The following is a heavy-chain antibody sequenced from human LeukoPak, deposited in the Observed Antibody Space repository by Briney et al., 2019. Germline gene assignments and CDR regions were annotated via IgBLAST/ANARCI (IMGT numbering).Heavy chain of an antibody. CDR1: GYTFTGYY. CDR2: INPNSGGT. J-gene: IGHJ3*02. D-gene: IGHD2-2*01. CDR3: ARRGGGVVVVPAATEGAAFDI. Sequence: ASVKVSCKASGYTFTGYYMHWVRQAPGQGLEWMGRINPNSGGTNYAQKFQGRVTMTRDTSISTAYMELSRLRSDDTAVYYCARRGGGVVVVPAATEGAAFDIRGQGTMVTVSS. V-gene: IGHV1-2*06.